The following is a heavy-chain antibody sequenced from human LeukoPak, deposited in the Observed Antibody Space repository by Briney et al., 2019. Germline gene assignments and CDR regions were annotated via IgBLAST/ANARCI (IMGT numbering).Heavy chain of an antibody. J-gene: IGHJ4*02. V-gene: IGHV4-34*01. CDR1: GGSFSGYY. Sequence: SETLSLTCAVYGGSFSGYYWSWIRQPPGKGLEWIGEINHSGSTNYNPSLKSRVTISVDTSKNQFSLQLNSVTSEDTAVYFCARVQDYYDGSVYYFLDYWGQGTLVTVSS. CDR3: ARVQDYYDGSVYYFLDY. D-gene: IGHD3-22*01. CDR2: INHSGST.